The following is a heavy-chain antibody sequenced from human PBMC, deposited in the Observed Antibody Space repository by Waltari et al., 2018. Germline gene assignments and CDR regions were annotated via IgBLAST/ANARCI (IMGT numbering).Heavy chain of an antibody. V-gene: IGHV3-9*01. J-gene: IGHJ3*02. Sequence: DVQLVESGGGLVQPGRSLRLSCAASGFTFGDYAMHWVRQAPGKGLEWVSGISWNSGRVVYADSVKGRFTISRDNAKNSLHLQMNSLRAEDTALYYCAKPQWLSPDAFDIWGQGTMVTVSS. D-gene: IGHD6-19*01. CDR3: AKPQWLSPDAFDI. CDR1: GFTFGDYA. CDR2: ISWNSGRV.